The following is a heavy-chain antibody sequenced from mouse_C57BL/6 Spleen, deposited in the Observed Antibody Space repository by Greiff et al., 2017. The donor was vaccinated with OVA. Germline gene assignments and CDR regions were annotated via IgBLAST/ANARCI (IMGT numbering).Heavy chain of an antibody. J-gene: IGHJ3*01. CDR1: GYTFTSYW. CDR2: IYPGSGST. Sequence: QVQLQQSGAELARPGASVKLSCKASGYTFTSYWITWVKQRPGQGLEWIGDIYPGSGSTNYNEKFKSKATLTVDTSSSTAYMQLSSLTSEDSAVYYCARDSSSSPGAYWGQGTLVTVSA. CDR3: ARDSSSSPGAY. D-gene: IGHD1-1*01. V-gene: IGHV1-55*01.